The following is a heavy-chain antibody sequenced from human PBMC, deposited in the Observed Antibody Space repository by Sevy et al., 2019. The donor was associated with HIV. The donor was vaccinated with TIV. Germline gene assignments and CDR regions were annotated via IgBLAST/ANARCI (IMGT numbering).Heavy chain of an antibody. CDR3: VRGGGNGWYYFDY. J-gene: IGHJ4*02. D-gene: IGHD6-19*01. Sequence: ASVKVSCKASGGIFKSYGISWVRQAPGQGLEWMGGIIPILNTVHYAQKLQGRVTITADESTKTAYMELSSLGSEDTAVYYCVRGGGNGWYYFDYWGQETLVTVSS. CDR1: GGIFKSYG. V-gene: IGHV1-69*13. CDR2: IIPILNTV.